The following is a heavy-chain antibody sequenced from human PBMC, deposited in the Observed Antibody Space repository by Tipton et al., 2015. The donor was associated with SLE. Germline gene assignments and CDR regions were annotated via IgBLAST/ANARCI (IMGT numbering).Heavy chain of an antibody. V-gene: IGHV4-39*07. CDR3: ARDSSGWVSFDY. CDR1: GGSISSSSYY. J-gene: IGHJ4*02. Sequence: TLSLTCTVSGGSISSSSYYWGWIRQPPGKGLEWIGSIYYSGSTYYNPSLKSRVTISVDTSKNQFSLKLSSVTAADTAVYYCARDSSGWVSFDYWGQGTLVTVSS. D-gene: IGHD6-19*01. CDR2: IYYSGST.